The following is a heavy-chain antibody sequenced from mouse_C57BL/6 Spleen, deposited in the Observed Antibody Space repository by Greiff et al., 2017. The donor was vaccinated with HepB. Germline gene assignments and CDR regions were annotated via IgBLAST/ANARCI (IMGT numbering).Heavy chain of an antibody. J-gene: IGHJ3*01. D-gene: IGHD2-3*01. CDR2: ISDGGSYT. CDR1: GFTFSSYA. CDR3: ARGGDGYFY. Sequence: EVMLVESGGGLVKPGGSLKLSCAASGFTFSSYAMSWVRQTPEKRLEWVATISDGGSYTYYPDNVKGRFAISRNNAKNHLYLQMSHLKSEDTAMYYCARGGDGYFYWGQGTLVTVSA. V-gene: IGHV5-4*03.